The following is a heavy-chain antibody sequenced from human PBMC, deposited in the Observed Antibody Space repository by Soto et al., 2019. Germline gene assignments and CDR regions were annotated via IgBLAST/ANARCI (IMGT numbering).Heavy chain of an antibody. D-gene: IGHD1-26*01. J-gene: IGHJ4*02. Sequence: GSLRPSGSTSGFTFGGYGVSWFRQAPGKGLEWIGFIRSKAYSRTAEYAASVRGRFIISRDDSEGIAYLQMNSLQNEDTGVYYCARDRNGWETRATYYDYWGPGTQVTVSS. CDR1: GFTFGGYG. CDR3: ARDRNGWETRATYYDY. V-gene: IGHV3-49*03. CDR2: IRSKAYSRTA.